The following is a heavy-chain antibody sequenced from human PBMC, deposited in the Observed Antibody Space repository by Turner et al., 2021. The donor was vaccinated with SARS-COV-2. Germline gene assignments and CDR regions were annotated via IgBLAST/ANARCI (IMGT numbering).Heavy chain of an antibody. J-gene: IGHJ6*02. CDR1: GYTLTELS. CDR3: ATATVIYGDYENYYYYYGMDV. V-gene: IGHV1-24*01. CDR2: FDPEDAKT. D-gene: IGHD4-17*01. Sequence: QVQLVQSGAEVQNPGASVKVSCKVSGYTLTELSMHWVRQAPGKGLEWMGGFDPEDAKTIYARKFQGRVTMTEDTSTDTAYMEVGSLRSEDTAVYYCATATVIYGDYENYYYYYGMDVWGQGTTVTVSS.